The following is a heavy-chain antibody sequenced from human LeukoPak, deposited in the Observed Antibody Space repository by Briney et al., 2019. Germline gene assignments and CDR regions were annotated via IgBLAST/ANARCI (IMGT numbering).Heavy chain of an antibody. V-gene: IGHV3-30-3*01. CDR3: ARDQGYSYGHSFDY. Sequence: PGGSLRLSCAASGFTFSSYAMHWVRQAPGKGLEWLAIISNDGGNKYYADSVKGRFTISRDNSKNTLYLQMNSLTAEDTAVYYCARDQGYSYGHSFDYWGQGTLVTVSS. CDR1: GFTFSSYA. CDR2: ISNDGGNK. D-gene: IGHD5-18*01. J-gene: IGHJ4*02.